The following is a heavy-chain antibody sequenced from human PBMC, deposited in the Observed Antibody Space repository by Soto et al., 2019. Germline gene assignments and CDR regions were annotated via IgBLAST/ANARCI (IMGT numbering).Heavy chain of an antibody. Sequence: GGSLRLSCAASGFTFSTYAMSWVRQAPGKGLEWVSTISDSGGSTYSAASVKGRFTISRDNSKNTLYLQMNSLRAEDTAVYYCAKWIRLGYWGQGTLVTVSS. J-gene: IGHJ4*02. D-gene: IGHD6-19*01. CDR2: ISDSGGST. V-gene: IGHV3-23*01. CDR1: GFTFSTYA. CDR3: AKWIRLGY.